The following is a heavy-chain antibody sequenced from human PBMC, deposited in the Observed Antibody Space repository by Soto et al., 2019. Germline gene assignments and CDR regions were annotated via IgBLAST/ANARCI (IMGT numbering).Heavy chain of an antibody. Sequence: QVQLVESGGGVVQPGRSLRLSCAASGFTFISYGMHWVRQAPGKGLEWVAVTSYDGNSEYYADSVKGRFTISRDNSKNTQYLQMNSLRVEDTAVYYCAKDRGSGWYGRGFDYWGQGTLVTVSS. CDR1: GFTFISYG. J-gene: IGHJ4*02. CDR2: TSYDGNSE. CDR3: AKDRGSGWYGRGFDY. D-gene: IGHD6-19*01. V-gene: IGHV3-30*18.